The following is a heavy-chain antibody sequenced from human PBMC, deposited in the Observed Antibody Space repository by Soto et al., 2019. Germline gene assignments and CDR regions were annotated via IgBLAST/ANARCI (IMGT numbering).Heavy chain of an antibody. CDR2: ISYDGSNK. J-gene: IGHJ6*02. Sequence: GGSLRLSCAAPGFTFSSYCMDWVRQAPGKGLEWVAVISYDGSNKYYADSVKGRFTISRDNSKNTLYLQMNSLRAEDTAVYYCAKDVLRFLEWRGGGMDVWGQGTTVTVSS. CDR3: AKDVLRFLEWRGGGMDV. D-gene: IGHD3-3*01. V-gene: IGHV3-30*18. CDR1: GFTFSSYC.